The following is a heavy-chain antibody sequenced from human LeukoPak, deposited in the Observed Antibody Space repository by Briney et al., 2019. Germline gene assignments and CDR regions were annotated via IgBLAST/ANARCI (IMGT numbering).Heavy chain of an antibody. CDR2: INPNSGGT. CDR3: ARGPNTGAFDY. Sequence: ASVKVSCKASGYTFTGYYMHWVRQAPGQGLEWMGWINPNSGGTNYAQKFRGRVTMTRDTSISTAYVELSRLTSVDTAMYYCARGPNTGAFDYWGQGTPVTVSS. CDR1: GYTFTGYY. D-gene: IGHD3-10*01. J-gene: IGHJ4*02. V-gene: IGHV1-2*02.